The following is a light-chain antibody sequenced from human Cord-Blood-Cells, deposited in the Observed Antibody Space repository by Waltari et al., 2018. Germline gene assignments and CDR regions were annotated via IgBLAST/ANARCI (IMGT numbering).Light chain of an antibody. CDR3: AAWDDSLSGWV. Sequence: QAFLASPPSASGAPGAGVPTPCFWSSPHHRRKYLILYQQLPGTAPKLLIYRNKQRPSGVPDRFSGSKSGTSASLAISGLRSEDEADYYCAAWDDSLSGWVFGGGTKLTVL. V-gene: IGLV1-47*01. CDR1: SPHHRRKY. J-gene: IGLJ3*02. CDR2: RNK.